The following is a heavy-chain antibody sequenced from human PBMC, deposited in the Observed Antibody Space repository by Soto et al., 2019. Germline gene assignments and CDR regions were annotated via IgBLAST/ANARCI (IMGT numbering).Heavy chain of an antibody. Sequence: QVQLVESGGGVVQPGRSLRLSCAASGFTFSIYGMHWVRQAPGKGLEWVALISNDGSIKYYGDSVKGRFTITRENSNNTLYLQMNSLRAEDTAVYYCAKPVEQWLAAPWGQGTLVTVSS. J-gene: IGHJ5*02. CDR1: GFTFSIYG. CDR2: ISNDGSIK. D-gene: IGHD6-19*01. CDR3: AKPVEQWLAAP. V-gene: IGHV3-30*18.